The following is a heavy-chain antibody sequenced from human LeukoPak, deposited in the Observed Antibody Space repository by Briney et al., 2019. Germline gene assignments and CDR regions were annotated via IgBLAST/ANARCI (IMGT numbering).Heavy chain of an antibody. CDR3: ARHGSYGDY. CDR1: GYTFTSYA. CDR2: ISTYNGHT. D-gene: IGHD1-26*01. Sequence: ASVKVSCKASGYTFTSYAMHWVRQAPGQRLEWMGWISTYNGHTNYAQQFQGRVTMTTDTSSTTAYMELRSLRADDTAVYYCARHGSYGDYWGQGTLVTVSS. V-gene: IGHV1-3*04. J-gene: IGHJ4*02.